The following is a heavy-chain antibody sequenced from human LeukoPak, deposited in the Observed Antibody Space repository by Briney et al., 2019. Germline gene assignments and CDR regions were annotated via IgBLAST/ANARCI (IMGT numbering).Heavy chain of an antibody. CDR2: IIPILGIA. CDR1: GGTFSSYA. J-gene: IGHJ6*02. CDR3: ARDAPRGNSYYYGMDV. V-gene: IGHV1-69*04. Sequence: GASVKVSFKASGGTFSSYAISWVRQAPGQGLEWMGRIIPILGIANYAQKFQGRVTITADKSTSTAYMELSSLRSEDTAVYYCARDAPRGNSYYYGMDVWGQGTTVTVSS.